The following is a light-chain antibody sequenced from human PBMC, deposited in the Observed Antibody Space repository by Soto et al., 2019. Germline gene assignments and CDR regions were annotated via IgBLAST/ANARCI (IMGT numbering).Light chain of an antibody. CDR3: SSFASSNTLV. Sequence: QSALTQPPSASGSPGQSVTISCTGTSSDVGAYNYDSWYQQHAGKAPKLVIYEVTKRPSGVPDRFSGSKSANTASLTVSGLQAEDEADYYCSSFASSNTLVFGGGTKLTVL. CDR1: SSDVGAYNY. J-gene: IGLJ3*02. V-gene: IGLV2-8*01. CDR2: EVT.